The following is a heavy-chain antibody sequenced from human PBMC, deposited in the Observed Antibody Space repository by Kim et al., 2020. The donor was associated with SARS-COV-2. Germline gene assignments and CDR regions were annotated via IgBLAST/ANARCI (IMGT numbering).Heavy chain of an antibody. Sequence: GGSLRLSCAASGFTISSSYMTWVRQAPGKGLEWVSVIYIAGSTSYTDSVKGRFSISRDNSKNTLYLQMNSLRAEDTAVYYCARGSSYGYPLDNWGQGTLVTVSS. J-gene: IGHJ4*02. CDR3: ARGSSYGYPLDN. V-gene: IGHV3-53*01. D-gene: IGHD5-18*01. CDR1: GFTISSSY. CDR2: IYIAGST.